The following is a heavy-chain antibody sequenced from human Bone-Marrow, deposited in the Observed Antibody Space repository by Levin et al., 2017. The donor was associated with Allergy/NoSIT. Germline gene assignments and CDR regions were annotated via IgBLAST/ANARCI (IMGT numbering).Heavy chain of an antibody. V-gene: IGHV1-46*01. J-gene: IGHJ5*01. CDR3: ARGYYQLLLSGIVPNWFDS. CDR1: GYTFSNYY. D-gene: IGHD1-26*01. CDR2: INPSGGDT. Sequence: ASVKVSCKTSGYTFSNYYVNWVRQAPGQGLEWMGIINPSGGDTSYAHKFQGRLSMTWDTSTTTVYMELSSLRSEDTAVYYCARGYYQLLLSGIVPNWFDSWGQGTLVTVSS.